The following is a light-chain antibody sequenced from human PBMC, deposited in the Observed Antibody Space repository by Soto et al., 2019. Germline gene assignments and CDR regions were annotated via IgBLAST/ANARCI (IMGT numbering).Light chain of an antibody. J-gene: IGKJ1*01. Sequence: EIMLTQSPGTLSLSPGERATLSCRASQSVSSSYLAWYQQKPGQAPRLLIYGASSRATGIPDRFSGSGSGTDFTLTISRLEPEDFAVYYCQQYGSSPLWTFGQGTMVDIK. CDR1: QSVSSSY. CDR3: QQYGSSPLWT. CDR2: GAS. V-gene: IGKV3-20*01.